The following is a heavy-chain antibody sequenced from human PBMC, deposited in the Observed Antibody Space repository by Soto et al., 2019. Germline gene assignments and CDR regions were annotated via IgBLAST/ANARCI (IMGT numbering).Heavy chain of an antibody. D-gene: IGHD2-15*01. CDR2: ISAYNGNT. CDR1: GYTFTSYG. CDR3: ARVYCSGGSCYLGFGWYYYYMDV. V-gene: IGHV1-18*01. J-gene: IGHJ6*03. Sequence: QVQLVQSGAEVKKPGASVKVSCKASGYTFTSYGVSWVRQAPGQGLEWMGWISAYNGNTNYAQKLQGRVTMTTDTSTSTAYMELRSLRADDTAVYYCARVYCSGGSCYLGFGWYYYYMDVWGKGTTVTVSS.